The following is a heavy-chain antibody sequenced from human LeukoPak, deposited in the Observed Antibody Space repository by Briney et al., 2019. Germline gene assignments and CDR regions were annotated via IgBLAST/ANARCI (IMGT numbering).Heavy chain of an antibody. CDR2: MNPNSGNT. J-gene: IGHJ4*02. Sequence: ASVKVSCKASGGTFSSYTINWVRQATGQGLEWMGWMNPNSGNTGYAQKFQGRVTMTRNTSISTAYMELSSLRSEDTAVYYCASTVHDSSGYYYSYWGQGTLVTVSS. CDR1: GGTFSSYT. D-gene: IGHD3-22*01. V-gene: IGHV1-8*02. CDR3: ASTVHDSSGYYYSY.